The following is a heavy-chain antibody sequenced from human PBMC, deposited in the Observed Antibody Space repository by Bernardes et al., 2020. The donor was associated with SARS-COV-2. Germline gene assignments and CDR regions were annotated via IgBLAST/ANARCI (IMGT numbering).Heavy chain of an antibody. CDR1: GYTFTSYG. V-gene: IGHV1-18*01. J-gene: IGHJ4*02. CDR3: ARDLVYYGSGSYYLPFDY. Sequence: ASVKVSCKASGYTFTSYGSSWVRQAPGKGLEWKGWISAYNGNTNYAQKLQGRVTMTTYTSTSTAYMELRSLRSDDTAVYYCARDLVYYGSGSYYLPFDYWGQGTLVTVSS. CDR2: ISAYNGNT. D-gene: IGHD3-10*01.